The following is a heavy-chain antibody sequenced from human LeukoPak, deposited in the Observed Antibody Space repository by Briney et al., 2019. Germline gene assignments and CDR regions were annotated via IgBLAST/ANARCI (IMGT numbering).Heavy chain of an antibody. CDR3: ARDRGECTNGVCYYHDFDY. CDR2: IKQDGSEK. D-gene: IGHD2-8*01. Sequence: GGSLRLSCAASGFTFSSYWMTWVRQAPGKGLEWVANIKQDGSEKYYVDSVKGRFTISRDNAKNSLSLHTNSLRAEDTAVYYCARDRGECTNGVCYYHDFDYWGQGTLVTVSS. CDR1: GFTFSSYW. V-gene: IGHV3-7*01. J-gene: IGHJ4*02.